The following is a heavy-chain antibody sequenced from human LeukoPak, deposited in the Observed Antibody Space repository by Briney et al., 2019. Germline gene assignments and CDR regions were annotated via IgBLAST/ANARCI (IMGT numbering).Heavy chain of an antibody. CDR3: ARGATDIVVVVAATDAFDV. Sequence: SVKVSCKASGGTFSSYAISWVRQAPGQGLEWMGGIIPIFGTANYAQKFQGRVTITADKSTSTAYMELSSLRSEDTAVYYCARGATDIVVVVAATDAFDVWGQGTMVTVSS. CDR1: GGTFSSYA. V-gene: IGHV1-69*06. D-gene: IGHD2-15*01. CDR2: IIPIFGTA. J-gene: IGHJ3*01.